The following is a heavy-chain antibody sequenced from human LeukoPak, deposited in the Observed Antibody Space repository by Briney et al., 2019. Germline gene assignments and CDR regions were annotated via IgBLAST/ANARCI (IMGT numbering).Heavy chain of an antibody. Sequence: SETLSLTCAVYGGSFSGYYWSWIRQPPGKGLEWIGEINHSGSTNYNPSLKSRVTISVDTSKNQFSLKLSSVTAADTAVYYCARRGGSSLGYWGQGTLVTVSS. V-gene: IGHV4-34*01. J-gene: IGHJ4*02. D-gene: IGHD1-26*01. CDR1: GGSFSGYY. CDR3: ARRGGSSLGY. CDR2: INHSGST.